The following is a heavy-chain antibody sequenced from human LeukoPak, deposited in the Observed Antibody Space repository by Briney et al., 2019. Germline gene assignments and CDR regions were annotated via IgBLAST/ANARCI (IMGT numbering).Heavy chain of an antibody. CDR3: ITTGYRPY. D-gene: IGHD6-13*01. CDR1: GLTFSNAW. V-gene: IGHV3-15*01. J-gene: IGHJ4*02. Sequence: GGSLRLSCAAFGLTFSNAWMSWVRQAPGKGLEWVGRIKSEADGGTTDYAAPVTGRFTISRDDSKTTFYLQMNSLRAEDTAVYYCITTGYRPYWGQGTLVTVSS. CDR2: IKSEADGGTT.